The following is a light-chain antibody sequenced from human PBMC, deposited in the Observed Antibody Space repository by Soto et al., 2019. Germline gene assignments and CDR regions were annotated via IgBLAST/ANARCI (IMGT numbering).Light chain of an antibody. J-gene: IGKJ5*01. V-gene: IGKV1-8*01. CDR1: QAINNY. Sequence: AIRMTQSRSSLSASTGDRVTITFRASQAINNYLVWFQQKPGKAPKVLIYAASTLQTGVPSRFSGSGSGTDFILTINWLQSEDFATYYCQQYYDYPRTFGQGTRLEIK. CDR2: AAS. CDR3: QQYYDYPRT.